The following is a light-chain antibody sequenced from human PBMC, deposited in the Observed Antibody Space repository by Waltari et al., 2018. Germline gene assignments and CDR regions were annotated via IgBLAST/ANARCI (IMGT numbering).Light chain of an antibody. J-gene: IGKJ3*01. Sequence: EIVLTQSPGTLSLSPGERATLSCRASQSVSSSYFAWYQQKPGQAPRLLIYGASSMATGIHDRFSGSGYGTGFTLTMSRLEPEHFAVYYCQQYGSSPLFTFGPGTKVDIK. CDR3: QQYGSSPLFT. CDR2: GAS. CDR1: QSVSSSY. V-gene: IGKV3-20*01.